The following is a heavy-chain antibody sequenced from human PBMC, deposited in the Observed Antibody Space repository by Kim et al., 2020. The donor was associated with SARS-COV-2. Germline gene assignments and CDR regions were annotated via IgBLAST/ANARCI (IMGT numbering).Heavy chain of an antibody. D-gene: IGHD1-26*01. CDR1: GFTFSSYA. Sequence: GGSLRLSCAASGFTFSSYAMHWVRQAPGKGLEYVSAISSNGGSTYYANSVKGRFTISRDNSKNTLYLQMGSLRAEDMAVYYCARDHGKWELTYYFDYWGQGTLVTVSS. J-gene: IGHJ4*02. CDR2: ISSNGGST. V-gene: IGHV3-64*01. CDR3: ARDHGKWELTYYFDY.